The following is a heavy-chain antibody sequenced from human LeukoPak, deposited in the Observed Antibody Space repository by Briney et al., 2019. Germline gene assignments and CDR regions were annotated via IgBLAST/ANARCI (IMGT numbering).Heavy chain of an antibody. CDR1: GFTFSSYA. D-gene: IGHD6-19*01. CDR2: ISGSGGST. CDR3: SKDQWVHSSGWWRGYYFDY. J-gene: IGHJ4*02. Sequence: GGSLRLSCAASGFTFSSYAMRWVRQAPGKGLEWVSAISGSGGSTYYADSVKGRFTISRDNSKNTLYLQMNSLRAEDTAVYYCSKDQWVHSSGWWRGYYFDYWGQGTLVTVSS. V-gene: IGHV3-23*01.